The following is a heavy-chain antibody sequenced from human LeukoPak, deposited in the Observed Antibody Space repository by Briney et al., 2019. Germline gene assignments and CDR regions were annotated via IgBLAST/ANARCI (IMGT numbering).Heavy chain of an antibody. CDR3: ASLDS. J-gene: IGHJ4*02. CDR2: INSDGSST. CDR1: GFTFSIYW. Sequence: GGSLRLSCAASGFTFSIYWVHWGRQAPGKGLVWVSSINSDGSSTSYADSVKGRFTISRDNAKNTLYLQMNTLRAEDTAVYYCASLDSWGQGALVAVSS. V-gene: IGHV3-74*01.